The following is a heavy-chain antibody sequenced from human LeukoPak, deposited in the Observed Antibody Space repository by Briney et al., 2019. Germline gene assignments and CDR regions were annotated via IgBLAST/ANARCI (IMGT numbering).Heavy chain of an antibody. CDR2: MNPNSGNT. J-gene: IGHJ4*02. D-gene: IGHD1-26*01. Sequence: GASVTVSCKASGYTFTSYDINWVRQAPGQGLEWMGWMNPNSGNTGYAQKFQGRVTITADESTSTAYMELSSLRSEDTAVYYCARVSGSYYQRVLDYWGQGTLVTVSS. CDR3: ARVSGSYYQRVLDY. CDR1: GYTFTSYD. V-gene: IGHV1-8*03.